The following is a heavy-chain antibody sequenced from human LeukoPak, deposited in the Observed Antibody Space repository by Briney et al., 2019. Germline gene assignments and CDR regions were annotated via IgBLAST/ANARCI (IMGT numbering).Heavy chain of an antibody. CDR1: GGSIRSSNYY. D-gene: IGHD6-19*01. Sequence: SETLSLTCTVSGGSIRSSNYYWGWIRQPPGRGLEWIGTIYHNGGTYYNPSLQSRVTISVDTSKNQFSLKLNSVTAPDTGIYYCARRAVTGTGVDAFDIWGQGTMVTVSS. V-gene: IGHV4-39*01. CDR3: ARRAVTGTGVDAFDI. J-gene: IGHJ3*02. CDR2: IYHNGGT.